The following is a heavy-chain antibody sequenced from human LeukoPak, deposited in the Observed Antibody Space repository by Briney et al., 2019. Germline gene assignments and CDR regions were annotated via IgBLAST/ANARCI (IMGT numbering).Heavy chain of an antibody. V-gene: IGHV3-7*05. CDR3: ARVFYDSSGPFYFDY. D-gene: IGHD3-22*01. CDR1: GXTFSRFW. CDR2: IKQDGSEK. J-gene: IGHJ4*02. Sequence: GGSLRLSCAASGXTFSRFWMTWVRQAPGKGLEWVATIKQDGSEKYSLDSVKGRFTISRDNAQNSLYLQMNSLRAEDTAVYYCARVFYDSSGPFYFDYWGQGTLVTVSS.